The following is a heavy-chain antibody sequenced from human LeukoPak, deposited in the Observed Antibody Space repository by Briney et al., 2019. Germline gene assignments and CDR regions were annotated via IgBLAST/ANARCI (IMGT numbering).Heavy chain of an antibody. J-gene: IGHJ4*02. V-gene: IGHV4-4*09. CDR1: GVSMNSHY. Sequence: SETLSLTCSVSGVSMNSHYLNWIRHPPGKGLEWIGFISGSGSTNYNPSLMSRVTMSLETSKRQFSLKLRSVTAADTAVYYCVVSPNQDFYDYWGQGTLVTVSS. CDR3: VVSPNQDFYDY. CDR2: ISGSGST.